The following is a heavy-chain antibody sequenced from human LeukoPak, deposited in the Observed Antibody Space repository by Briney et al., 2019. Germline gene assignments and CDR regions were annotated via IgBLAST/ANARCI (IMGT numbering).Heavy chain of an antibody. V-gene: IGHV3-33*01. Sequence: GRSLRLSCAASGFTFSSYGMHWVRQAPGKGLEWVALIWYDGSDIYYADSVKGRFIISRDNSKNTLYLQMNTLRAEDTAVYHCARGSAALYYFDFWGQGTLVTVSS. CDR2: IWYDGSDI. CDR3: ARGSAALYYFDF. D-gene: IGHD2-2*01. J-gene: IGHJ4*02. CDR1: GFTFSSYG.